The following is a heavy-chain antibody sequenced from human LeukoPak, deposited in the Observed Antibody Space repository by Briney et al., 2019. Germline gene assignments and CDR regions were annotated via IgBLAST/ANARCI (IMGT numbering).Heavy chain of an antibody. D-gene: IGHD3-22*01. V-gene: IGHV3-21*01. J-gene: IGHJ5*02. Sequence: KPGGSLRLSCAASGFTFSSYSVNWVRQAPGKGLEWVSSISSSSSYIYYADSVKGRFTISRDNAKNSLYLQMNSLRAEDTAVYYCARRDSYYYDSSGYYSWFDPWGQGTLVTVSS. CDR2: ISSSSSYI. CDR1: GFTFSSYS. CDR3: ARRDSYYYDSSGYYSWFDP.